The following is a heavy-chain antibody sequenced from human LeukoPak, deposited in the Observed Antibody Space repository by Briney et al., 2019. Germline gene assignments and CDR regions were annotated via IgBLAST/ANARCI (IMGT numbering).Heavy chain of an antibody. CDR1: GGTFSSYA. J-gene: IGHJ5*02. V-gene: IGHV1-69*01. CDR3: ARKRYSSSWSHRENWFDP. CDR2: IIPIFGTA. D-gene: IGHD6-13*01. Sequence: GSSVKVSCKASGGTFSSYAISWVRQAPGQGLEWMGGIIPIFGTANYAQKFQGRVTITADESTSTAYMELSSLRSEDTAVYYCARKRYSSSWSHRENWFDPWGQGTLVTVSS.